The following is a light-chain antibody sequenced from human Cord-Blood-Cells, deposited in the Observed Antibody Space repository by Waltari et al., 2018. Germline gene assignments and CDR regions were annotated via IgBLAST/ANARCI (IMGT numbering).Light chain of an antibody. CDR2: AAS. V-gene: IGKV1-9*01. Sequence: DIQLTQTPSFLSASVGDRVTNTCRASPGISSYLAWYQQKPGKGPKLLIYAASTLQSGVPSRFSGSGSGTEFTLTISSLQPEDFATYYCQQLNSYPLTFGGGTKVEIK. CDR1: PGISSY. J-gene: IGKJ4*01. CDR3: QQLNSYPLT.